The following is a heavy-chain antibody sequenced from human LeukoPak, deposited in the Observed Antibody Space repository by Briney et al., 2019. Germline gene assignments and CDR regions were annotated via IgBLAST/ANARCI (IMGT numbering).Heavy chain of an antibody. J-gene: IGHJ4*02. CDR2: INPNSGGT. D-gene: IGHD3-10*01. V-gene: IGHV1-2*02. Sequence: ASVKVSCKASGYTFTGYYMRWVRQAPGRGLEWMGWINPNSGGTNYAQKFQGRVTMTRDTSISTAYMELSRLRSDDTAVYYCAGETYYYGSGSYSPFDYWGQGTLVTVSS. CDR1: GYTFTGYY. CDR3: AGETYYYGSGSYSPFDY.